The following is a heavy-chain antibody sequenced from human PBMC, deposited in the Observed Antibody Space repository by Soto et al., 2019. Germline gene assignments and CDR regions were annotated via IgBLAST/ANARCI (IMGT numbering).Heavy chain of an antibody. CDR1: GFTFSSYG. J-gene: IGHJ4*02. CDR2: IWYDGSNK. V-gene: IGHV3-33*01. CDR3: VGVTGYGSGSYYDY. Sequence: QVQLVESGGGVVQPGRSLRLSCAASGFTFSSYGMHWVRQAPGKGLEWVAVIWYDGSNKYYADSVKGRFTISRDNSKNTLYLQMNSLRAEDTAVYYCVGVTGYGSGSYYDYWGQGTLVTVSS. D-gene: IGHD3-10*01.